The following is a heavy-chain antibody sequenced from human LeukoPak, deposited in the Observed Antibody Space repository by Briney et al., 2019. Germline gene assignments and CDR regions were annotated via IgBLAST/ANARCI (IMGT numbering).Heavy chain of an antibody. CDR1: GFTLSSYT. CDR2: ISGSGGST. V-gene: IGHV3-23*01. CDR3: ARSRITIFGVVSAAPLDY. J-gene: IGHJ4*02. Sequence: GGSLTLFCAPSGFTLSSYTMSWVRQAPGRGLEWVSSISGSGGSTYYADSVKGRFPIPRDNSKNTLYLQMNSLRAEDTAVHYCARSRITIFGVVSAAPLDYWGQGTLVTVSS. D-gene: IGHD3-3*01.